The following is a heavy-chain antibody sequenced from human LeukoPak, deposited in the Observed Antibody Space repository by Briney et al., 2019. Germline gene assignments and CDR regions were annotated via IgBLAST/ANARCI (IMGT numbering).Heavy chain of an antibody. CDR1: GDSISTYY. D-gene: IGHD3-3*01. CDR3: ATTPTIFGVVTPYYFDY. CDR2: IYTSGST. Sequence: SETLSLTCTVSGDSISTYYWNWIRQPAGKGLEWIGRIYTSGSTNYNPSLKSRVTMSVDTSKNQFSLKLSSVTAADTAVYYCATTPTIFGVVTPYYFDYWGQGTLVTVSS. V-gene: IGHV4-4*07. J-gene: IGHJ4*02.